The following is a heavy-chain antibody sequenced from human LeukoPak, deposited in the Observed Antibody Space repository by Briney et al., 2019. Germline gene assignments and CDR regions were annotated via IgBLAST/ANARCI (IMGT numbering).Heavy chain of an antibody. Sequence: SETLPLTCTVSGGSISSGSYFWSWIRQPAGKGLEWIGRIYTSGNTNYNPSLKSRVTISVDTSKNQFSLNLSSVTAADTAVYYCARTWIQPYYFDFWGQRILVTVSS. D-gene: IGHD5-18*01. CDR1: GGSISSGSYF. CDR2: IYTSGNT. CDR3: ARTWIQPYYFDF. J-gene: IGHJ4*02. V-gene: IGHV4-61*02.